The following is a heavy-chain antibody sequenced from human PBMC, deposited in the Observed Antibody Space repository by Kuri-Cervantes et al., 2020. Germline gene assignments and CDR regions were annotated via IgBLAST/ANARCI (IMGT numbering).Heavy chain of an antibody. V-gene: IGHV3-30-3*01. CDR1: GFTFSSYA. CDR3: ARDLQPKPPNGDFDY. D-gene: IGHD2-8*01. CDR2: MSYDGSNK. Sequence: GESLKISCAASGFTFSSYAMYWVRQAPGKGLEWVAIMSYDGSNKYYVDSVKGRFTISRDNSKNTLYLQMNSLRAEDTAVYYCARDLQPKPPNGDFDYWGQGTLVTVSS. J-gene: IGHJ4*02.